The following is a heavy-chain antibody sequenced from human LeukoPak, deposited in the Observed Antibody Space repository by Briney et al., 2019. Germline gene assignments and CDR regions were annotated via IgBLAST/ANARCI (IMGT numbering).Heavy chain of an antibody. J-gene: IGHJ5*02. CDR2: INHSGST. Sequence: SETLSLTCAVYGGSFSGYYWSWIRQPPGKGLEWIGEINHSGSTNYNPSLKSRVTISVDTSKNQFSLKLSSVTVADTAVYYCARGTYYYGSGSYRTRPNWFDPWGQGTLVTVSS. D-gene: IGHD3-10*01. CDR1: GGSFSGYY. CDR3: ARGTYYYGSGSYRTRPNWFDP. V-gene: IGHV4-34*01.